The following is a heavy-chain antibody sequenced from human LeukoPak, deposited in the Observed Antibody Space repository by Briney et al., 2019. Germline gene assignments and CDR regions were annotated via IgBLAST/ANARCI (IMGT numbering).Heavy chain of an antibody. D-gene: IGHD3-22*01. V-gene: IGHV4-38-2*02. CDR1: GYSISIGYY. J-gene: IGHJ4*02. Sequence: PSETLSLTCAVSGYSISIGYYWGWIRQPPGKGLEWMGSIYHSGSTYYNPSLKSRDTISVDTSKNQFSLKLSSVTAADTALYYCARDIPYYYDSSGYFDYWGQGTLVTVSS. CDR3: ARDIPYYYDSSGYFDY. CDR2: IYHSGST.